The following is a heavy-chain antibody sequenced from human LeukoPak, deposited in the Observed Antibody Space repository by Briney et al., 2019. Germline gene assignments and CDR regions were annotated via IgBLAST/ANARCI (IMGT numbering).Heavy chain of an antibody. CDR1: GYRFTSFW. V-gene: IGHV5-51*01. CDR2: IYPGDSDT. J-gene: IGHJ4*02. CDR3: ARLSHGSDY. Sequence: GESLQISCQCSGYRFTSFWIGWVRQLPGKGLEWMGIIYPGDSDTRYSPSFQGQVTISADKSISTAYLQWSSLKASDTAMYYCARLSHGSDYWGQGTLVTVSS.